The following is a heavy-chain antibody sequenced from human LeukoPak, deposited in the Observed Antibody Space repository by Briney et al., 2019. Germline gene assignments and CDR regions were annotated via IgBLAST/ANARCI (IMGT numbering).Heavy chain of an antibody. CDR2: IYHSGST. Sequence: SETLSLTCTVSGYSISSNYYWGWIRQPPGKGLEWIGSIYHSGSTYYNPSLKSRVTISADTSKNQFSLKLSPVTAADTAVYFCARDAYYDFWSGYPRGADYWGQGTLVTVSS. CDR1: GYSISSNYY. J-gene: IGHJ4*02. CDR3: ARDAYYDFWSGYPRGADY. D-gene: IGHD3-3*01. V-gene: IGHV4-38-2*02.